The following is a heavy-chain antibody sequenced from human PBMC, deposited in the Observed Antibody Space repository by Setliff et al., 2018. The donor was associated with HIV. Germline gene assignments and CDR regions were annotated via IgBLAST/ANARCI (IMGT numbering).Heavy chain of an antibody. J-gene: IGHJ4*02. V-gene: IGHV3-23*01. CDR3: AKDRVPKFWNGNSPFDY. CDR2: IYGGGGTT. Sequence: GGSLRLSCAGSGFNFGGYSMSWVRQAPGKGLEWVSSIYGGGGTTFYADSVKGRFTISRDNSNNALYLQMNSLRVEDTGTYYCAKDRVPKFWNGNSPFDYWGQGTLVTVSS. CDR1: GFNFGGYS. D-gene: IGHD3-3*01.